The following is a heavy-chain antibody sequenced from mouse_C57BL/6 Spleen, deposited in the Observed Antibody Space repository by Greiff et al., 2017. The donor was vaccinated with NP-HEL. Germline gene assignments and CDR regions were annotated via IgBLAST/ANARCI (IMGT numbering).Heavy chain of an antibody. Sequence: ELKLMESGGGLVKPGGSLKLSCAASGFTFSDYGMHWVRQAPEKGLEWVAYISSGSSTIYYADTVKGRFTLSRDNAKNTLFLQLTSLRSEDTAMYYCARLYYYGSSHPDYAMDYWGQGTSVTVSS. CDR3: ARLYYYGSSHPDYAMDY. J-gene: IGHJ4*01. CDR1: GFTFSDYG. V-gene: IGHV5-17*01. D-gene: IGHD1-1*01. CDR2: ISSGSSTI.